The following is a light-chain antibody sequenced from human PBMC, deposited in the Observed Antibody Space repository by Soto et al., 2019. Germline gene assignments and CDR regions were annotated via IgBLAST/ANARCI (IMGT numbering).Light chain of an antibody. V-gene: IGLV2-23*02. Sequence: QSALTQPASVSGSPGQSITISCTGTSSDVGSYNLVSWYQHHPGKAPKLIIYEVSKRPSGVSNRFSGSKSGNTASLTISGLQAEDEADYYCSSYAGSSTFVVFGGGTKLTVL. CDR3: SSYAGSSTFVV. CDR2: EVS. J-gene: IGLJ2*01. CDR1: SSDVGSYNL.